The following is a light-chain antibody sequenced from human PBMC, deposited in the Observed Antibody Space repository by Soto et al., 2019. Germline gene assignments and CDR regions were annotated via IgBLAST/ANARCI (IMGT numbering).Light chain of an antibody. CDR1: QSISSW. V-gene: IGKV1-5*03. CDR3: QQYDSYSRT. J-gene: IGKJ1*01. Sequence: DIQMCQSPSTLSASVGDRVPITCRASQSISSWLAWYQQKPGKAPKLLIYKASSLESGVPSRFSGSGSGTEFTLTISSLQPDDFATYYCQQYDSYSRTFGQGTKVDIK. CDR2: KAS.